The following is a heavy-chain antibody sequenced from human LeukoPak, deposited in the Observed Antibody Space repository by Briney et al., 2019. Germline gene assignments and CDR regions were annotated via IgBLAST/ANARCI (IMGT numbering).Heavy chain of an antibody. CDR3: AKDGQSIAAAGNWFDP. Sequence: GVPLRLSCTDSRFTFKSYAMSWVRQAPGKGIKWVSAISGSGGSTYYADSVKGRFTISRDNSKNTLYLQMNSLRAEDTAVYYCAKDGQSIAAAGNWFDPWGQGTLVTVSS. J-gene: IGHJ5*02. V-gene: IGHV3-23*01. CDR1: RFTFKSYA. CDR2: ISGSGGST. D-gene: IGHD6-13*01.